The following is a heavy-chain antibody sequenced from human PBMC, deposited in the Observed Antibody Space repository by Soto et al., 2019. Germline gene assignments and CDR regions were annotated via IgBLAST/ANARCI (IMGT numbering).Heavy chain of an antibody. J-gene: IGHJ4*02. D-gene: IGHD5-12*01. CDR3: AAGGGLPRYY. Sequence: SETLSLTCTVSGGSISSTGYYWGWIRQSPGKGLEWIGSIFYSGKTFHNPSLKSRLTISVDTSKNQFSLKLSSVTAADTAVYYCAAGGGLPRYYWGQGTLVTSPQ. V-gene: IGHV4-39*07. CDR2: IFYSGKT. CDR1: GGSISSTGYY.